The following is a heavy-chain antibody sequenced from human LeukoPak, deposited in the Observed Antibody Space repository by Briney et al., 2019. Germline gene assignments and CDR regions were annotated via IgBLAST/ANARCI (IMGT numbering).Heavy chain of an antibody. CDR1: GFTFSDYY. D-gene: IGHD5-12*01. CDR3: WVRGGYVGYYYYYYMDV. J-gene: IGHJ6*03. Sequence: MPGGSLRLSCAASGFTFSDYYMSWIRQAPGKGLEWVSYISSSGSTIYYADSVKGRFTISRDNAKNLLYLQMNSLRAEDTAVYYCWVRGGYVGYYYYYYMDVWGKGTTVTVSS. V-gene: IGHV3-11*04. CDR2: ISSSGSTI.